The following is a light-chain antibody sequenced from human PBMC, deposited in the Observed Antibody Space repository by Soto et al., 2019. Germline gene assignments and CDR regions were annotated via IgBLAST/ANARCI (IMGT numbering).Light chain of an antibody. J-gene: IGKJ1*01. CDR1: QSLLDSDDGDTF. CDR2: TVS. V-gene: IGKV2-40*01. CDR3: MQPLQSWT. Sequence: DIVMTQTPLSLPVTPGEPASISCRSSQSLLDSDDGDTFLDWYLQKPGQSPQLLIYTVSYRASGVPDRFSGSGSGTDFTLKISRVEAEDVGVYYCMQPLQSWTFGQGTKVDIK.